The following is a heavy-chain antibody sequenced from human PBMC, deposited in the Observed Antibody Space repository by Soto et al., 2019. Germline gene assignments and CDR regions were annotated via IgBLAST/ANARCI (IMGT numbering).Heavy chain of an antibody. CDR3: ARDRTYYYDSSGYYYLPADYYYYYGMDV. CDR1: GFTFSNYG. Sequence: PGGSLRLSCAASGFTFSNYGMHWVRQAPGKGLEWVSIIWHDGNNKYYADSVRGRFIISRXXSXNRPYLQMNSLRAEDTAVYYCARDRTYYYDSSGYYYLPADYYYYYGMDVWGQGTTVTVSS. D-gene: IGHD3-22*01. J-gene: IGHJ6*02. CDR2: IWHDGNNK. V-gene: IGHV3-33*01.